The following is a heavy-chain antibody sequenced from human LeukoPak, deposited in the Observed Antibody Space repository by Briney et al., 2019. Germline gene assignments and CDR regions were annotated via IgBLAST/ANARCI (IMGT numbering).Heavy chain of an antibody. Sequence: TGGSLRLSCAASGFTFSSYGMHWVRQAPGKGLVRVSRINSDGSSTSYADSVKGRFTISRDNAKNTLYLQMNSLRAEDTAVYYCARGGLYSSSSGDYWGQETLVTVSS. J-gene: IGHJ4*02. V-gene: IGHV3-74*01. CDR3: ARGGLYSSSSGDY. CDR1: GFTFSSYG. D-gene: IGHD6-6*01. CDR2: INSDGSST.